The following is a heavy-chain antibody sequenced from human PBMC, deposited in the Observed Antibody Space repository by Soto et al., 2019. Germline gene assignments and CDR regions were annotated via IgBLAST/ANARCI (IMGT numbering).Heavy chain of an antibody. D-gene: IGHD2-2*01. CDR3: AKDFRLVSNHLLRHQLCY. CDR1: GFTFSSYG. Sequence: GGSLRLSCAASGFTFSSYGMHWVGQAPGKGLEWVAVISYDGSNKYYADSVKGRFTISRDNSKNTLYLQMNSLRAEDTAVYYCAKDFRLVSNHLLRHQLCYRGQRSLVTVS. CDR2: ISYDGSNK. V-gene: IGHV3-30*18. J-gene: IGHJ4*02.